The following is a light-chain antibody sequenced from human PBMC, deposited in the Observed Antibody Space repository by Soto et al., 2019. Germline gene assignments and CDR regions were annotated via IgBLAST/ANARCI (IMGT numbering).Light chain of an antibody. CDR3: QQVESYPLT. V-gene: IGKV1-9*01. Sequence: LSASVGDRVTITCRASQGIGNSLTWYQQKPGKAPELLIYSASTLQSGVPSKFSGSGSGTEFTLTISSLQPEDFATYYCQQVESYPLTFGGGTKVEIK. CDR1: QGIGNS. CDR2: SAS. J-gene: IGKJ4*01.